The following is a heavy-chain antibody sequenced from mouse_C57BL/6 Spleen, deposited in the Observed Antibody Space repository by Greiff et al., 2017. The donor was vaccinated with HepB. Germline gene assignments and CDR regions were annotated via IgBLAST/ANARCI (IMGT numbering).Heavy chain of an antibody. CDR2: INPYNGGT. CDR3: ARRYGSSPYYAMDY. Sequence: VQLKQSGPVLVKPGASVKMSCKASGYTFTDYYMNWVKQSHGKSLEWIGVINPYNGGTSYNQKFKGKATLTVDKSSSTAYMELNSLTSEDSAVYYCARRYGSSPYYAMDYWGQGTSVTVSS. CDR1: GYTFTDYY. J-gene: IGHJ4*01. V-gene: IGHV1-19*01. D-gene: IGHD1-1*01.